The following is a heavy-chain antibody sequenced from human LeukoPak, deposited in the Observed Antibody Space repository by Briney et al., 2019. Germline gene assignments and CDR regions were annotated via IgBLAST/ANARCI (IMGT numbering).Heavy chain of an antibody. J-gene: IGHJ6*03. CDR1: GFTFDDYA. CDR2: ISWNSGSI. CDR3: AKGAVRSYYYYYYMDV. Sequence: PGGSLRLSCAASGFTFDDYAMHWVRQAPGKGLEWVSGISWNSGSIGYADSVKGRFTISRDNAKSSLYLQMNSLRAEDTALYYCAKGAVRSYYYYYYMDVWGKGTTVTVSS. D-gene: IGHD1-26*01. V-gene: IGHV3-9*01.